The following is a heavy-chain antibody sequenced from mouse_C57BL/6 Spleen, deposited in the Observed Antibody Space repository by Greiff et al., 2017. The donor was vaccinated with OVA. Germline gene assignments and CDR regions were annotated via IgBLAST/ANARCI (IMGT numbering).Heavy chain of an antibody. J-gene: IGHJ4*01. V-gene: IGHV1-80*01. CDR2: IYPGDGDT. Sequence: QVQLQQSGAALVKPGASVKISCKASGYAFSSYWLNWVKQRPGQGLEWIGQIYPGDGDTNYNGKFTGKATLTADTSSRTAYMQLRSLTSEDSAVYFCSRSSGSSYGYAMDYWGQGTSVTVSS. D-gene: IGHD1-1*01. CDR1: GYAFSSYW. CDR3: SRSSGSSYGYAMDY.